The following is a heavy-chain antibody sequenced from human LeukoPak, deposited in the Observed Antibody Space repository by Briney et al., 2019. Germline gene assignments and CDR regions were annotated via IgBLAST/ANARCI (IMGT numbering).Heavy chain of an antibody. D-gene: IGHD6-13*01. CDR1: GYTFTSYG. J-gene: IGHJ4*02. CDR2: ISAYNGNT. Sequence: ASVKVSCKASGYTFTSYGISWVRQAPGQGLEWMGWISAYNGNTNYAQKLQGRVTMTTGTSTSTAYMELRSLRSDDTAVYYCARDPGIAAAGTVGYFDSWGQGILVTVSS. V-gene: IGHV1-18*01. CDR3: ARDPGIAAAGTVGYFDS.